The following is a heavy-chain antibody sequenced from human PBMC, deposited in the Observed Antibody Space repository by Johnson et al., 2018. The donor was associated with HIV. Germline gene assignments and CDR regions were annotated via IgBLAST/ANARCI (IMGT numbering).Heavy chain of an antibody. J-gene: IGHJ3*02. D-gene: IGHD3-10*01. Sequence: QVQLVESGGGVVQPGRSLRLSCAASGFTFSDYYMSWIRQAPGKGLEWVSYISSSGSTIYYADSVKGRFPISRDNAKNSLYLQMNSLRAEDTAVYYCARDRGGRFRERDAFDIWGQGTMVTVSS. CDR1: GFTFSDYY. CDR3: ARDRGGRFRERDAFDI. CDR2: ISSSGSTI. V-gene: IGHV3-11*04.